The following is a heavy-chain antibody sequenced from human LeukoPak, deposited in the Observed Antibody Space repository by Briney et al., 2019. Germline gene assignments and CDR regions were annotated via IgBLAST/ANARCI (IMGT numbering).Heavy chain of an antibody. J-gene: IGHJ5*01. CDR3: VKDYCHGGFCPFPFFDS. Sequence: GGSLRLSCAVSGFTVSSHAMSWVRQASGKGLEWVSLIGGAGDTFYADSVKGRFVLSRDNSSNTVYLQMNSLRAEDTATYYCVKDYCHGGFCPFPFFDSWGQGTLVTVSS. V-gene: IGHV3-23*01. CDR1: GFTVSSHA. D-gene: IGHD2-15*01. CDR2: IGGAGDT.